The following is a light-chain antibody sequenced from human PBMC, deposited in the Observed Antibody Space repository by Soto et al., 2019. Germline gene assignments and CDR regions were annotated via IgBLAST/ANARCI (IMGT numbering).Light chain of an antibody. CDR3: QQSYSTPFA. CDR2: AAS. V-gene: IGKV1-39*01. J-gene: IGKJ3*01. Sequence: IRLTQSPSSLSASTGDRVTIPCPASQTISTYLNWYQQKPGKAPKLLIYAASSLQSGVPSRFSGSGSGTDFTLTISSLQPEDFATYYCQQSYSTPFAFGPGTKVDIK. CDR1: QTISTY.